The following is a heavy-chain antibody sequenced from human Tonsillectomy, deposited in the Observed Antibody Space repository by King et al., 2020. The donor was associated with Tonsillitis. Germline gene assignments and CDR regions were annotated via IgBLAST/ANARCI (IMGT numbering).Heavy chain of an antibody. CDR1: GFTFSSYW. CDR2: INSDGSST. D-gene: IGHD6-6*01. J-gene: IGHJ4*02. CDR3: ARGGTYSSSPFDY. Sequence: VQLVESGGGLVQPGGSLRLSRAASGFTFSSYWMHWVRQAPGKGLVWVSRINSDGSSTSYADSGKGRFTISRDNAKNTLYLQINSLRAEDTAVYYCARGGTYSSSPFDYWGQGTLVTVSS. V-gene: IGHV3-74*01.